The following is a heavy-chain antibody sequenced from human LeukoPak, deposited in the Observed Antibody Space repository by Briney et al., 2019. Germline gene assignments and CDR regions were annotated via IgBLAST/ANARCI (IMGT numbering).Heavy chain of an antibody. Sequence: GGSLRLSCAASGFSVSNRYISWVRLAPGKGLEWVSVIYDGGSTYYADSVKGRFTISRDNSKNTVYLQMNSLRAEDTAVYYCARASPGVGAFDIWGQGTMVTVSS. CDR1: GFSVSNRY. CDR2: IYDGGST. CDR3: ARASPGVGAFDI. J-gene: IGHJ3*02. V-gene: IGHV3-53*01. D-gene: IGHD3-10*01.